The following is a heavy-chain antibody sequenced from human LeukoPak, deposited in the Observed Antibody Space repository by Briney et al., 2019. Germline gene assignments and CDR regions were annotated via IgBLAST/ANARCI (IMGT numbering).Heavy chain of an antibody. CDR2: VIPIFGTA. V-gene: IGHV1-69*13. CDR1: GGTFSSYA. CDR3: ARDHNQLNRYSSWEDWFDP. D-gene: IGHD6-13*01. J-gene: IGHJ5*02. Sequence: ASVKVSCKASGGTFSSYAISWVRQAPGQGLEWMGGVIPIFGTANYAQKFQGRVTITADESTSTAYMELSSLRSEDTAVYYCARDHNQLNRYSSWEDWFDPGGQAILVTVSS.